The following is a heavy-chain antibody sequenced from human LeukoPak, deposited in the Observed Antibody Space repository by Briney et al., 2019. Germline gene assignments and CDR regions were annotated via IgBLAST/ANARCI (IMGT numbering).Heavy chain of an antibody. Sequence: GGSLRLSCAASGFTFSDYYMSWIRQAPGKGLEWVSYISSSGSTIYYADSVKGRFTISRDNAKNSLYLQMNSLRAEDTAVYYCASRGYDYVWGSYRYPSPDDYWGQGTLVTVSS. D-gene: IGHD3-16*02. CDR1: GFTFSDYY. CDR2: ISSSGSTI. CDR3: ASRGYDYVWGSYRYPSPDDY. J-gene: IGHJ4*02. V-gene: IGHV3-11*01.